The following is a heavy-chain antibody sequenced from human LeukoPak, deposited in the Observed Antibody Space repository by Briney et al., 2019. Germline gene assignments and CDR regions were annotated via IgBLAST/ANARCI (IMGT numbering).Heavy chain of an antibody. Sequence: ASVKVSCKASGGTFSSYAISWVRQAPGQGLEWMGGIIPIFGTANYAQKFQGRVTITADESTSTAYMELSSLRSEDTAVYYCAREQQQLAMNSAFDYWGQGTLVTVSS. J-gene: IGHJ4*02. CDR1: GGTFSSYA. CDR3: AREQQQLAMNSAFDY. D-gene: IGHD6-13*01. V-gene: IGHV1-69*13. CDR2: IIPIFGTA.